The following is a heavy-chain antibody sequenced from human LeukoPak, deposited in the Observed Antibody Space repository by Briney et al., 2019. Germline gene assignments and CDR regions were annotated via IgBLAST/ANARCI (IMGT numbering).Heavy chain of an antibody. CDR2: MNPNSGNT. D-gene: IGHD5-18*01. J-gene: IGHJ4*02. Sequence: GASVTVSCKASGYTFTSYDINWVRQATGQALGWMGWMNPNSGNTGYAQKFQARVTMTRNTSISTAYMELSSLRSEDSAVYCCARDRYSYDYWGQGTLVTVSS. CDR1: GYTFTSYD. CDR3: ARDRYSYDY. V-gene: IGHV1-8*01.